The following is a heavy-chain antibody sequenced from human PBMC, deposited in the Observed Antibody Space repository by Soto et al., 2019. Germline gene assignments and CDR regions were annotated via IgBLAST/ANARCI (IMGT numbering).Heavy chain of an antibody. CDR1: GFRFEQYV. V-gene: IGHV3-9*01. CDR2: VSPTGDTV. D-gene: IGHD3-10*01. Sequence: VQVVASGGGLVQPGRSLRLSCAVSGFRFEQYVMHWVRQGPGKGLECVSTVSPTGDTVAYADSVEGRFTVSRDNAKNSLSRQMNSIKGDDTAFYYCLKDAPNGSIDDWGQGTLVTVSS. CDR3: LKDAPNGSIDD. J-gene: IGHJ4*02.